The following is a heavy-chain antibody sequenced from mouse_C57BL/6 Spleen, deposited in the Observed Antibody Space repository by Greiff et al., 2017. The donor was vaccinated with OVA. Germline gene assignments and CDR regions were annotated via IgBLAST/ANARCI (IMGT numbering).Heavy chain of an antibody. D-gene: IGHD2-5*01. V-gene: IGHV1-55*01. CDR2: IYPGSGST. Sequence: QVQLKQPGAELVKPGASVKMSCKASGYTFTSYWITWVKQRPGQGLEWIGDIYPGSGSTNYNEKFKSKATLTVDTSSSTAYMQLSSLTSEDSAVYYCARRGYSNSAWFAYWGQGTLVTVSA. CDR1: GYTFTSYW. CDR3: ARRGYSNSAWFAY. J-gene: IGHJ3*01.